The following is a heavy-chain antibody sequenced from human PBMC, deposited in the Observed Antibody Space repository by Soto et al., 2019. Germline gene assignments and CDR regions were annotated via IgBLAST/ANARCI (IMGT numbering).Heavy chain of an antibody. CDR3: ASPAGSHYAFFDY. V-gene: IGHV3-30*03. CDR1: GFTFSSYG. CDR2: ISYDGSNK. J-gene: IGHJ4*02. D-gene: IGHD1-26*01. Sequence: LRLSCAASGFTFSSYGMHWVRQAPGKGLEWVAVISYDGSNKYYADSVKGRFTISRDNSKNTLYLQMNSLRAEDTAVYYCASPAGSHYAFFDYWGQGTLVTVSS.